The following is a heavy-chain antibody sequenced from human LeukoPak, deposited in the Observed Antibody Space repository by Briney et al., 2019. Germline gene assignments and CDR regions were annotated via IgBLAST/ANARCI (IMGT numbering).Heavy chain of an antibody. CDR3: ASPDPTIFGVVILGYMDV. D-gene: IGHD3-3*01. V-gene: IGHV3-11*04. J-gene: IGHJ6*03. Sequence: PGGSLRLSCAASGFTFSDYYMSWVRQAPGKGLEWVSYISSSGSTIYYADSVKGRFTISRDNAKNSLYLQMNSLRAEDTAVYYCASPDPTIFGVVILGYMDVWGKGTTVTVS. CDR2: ISSSGSTI. CDR1: GFTFSDYY.